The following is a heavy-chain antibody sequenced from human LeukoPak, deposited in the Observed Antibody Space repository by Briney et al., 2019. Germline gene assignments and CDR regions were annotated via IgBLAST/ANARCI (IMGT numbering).Heavy chain of an antibody. Sequence: GGSLRLSCVASGFTFSNNALTWVRQAPGKGLEWVSNIGGSGVTTNYAHSVKGRFTISRDNSKNTLYLEMNSLGGEDTAIYYCAKCPSSLSCYGVRLDVWGQGTTVTVSS. CDR2: IGGSGVTT. J-gene: IGHJ6*02. CDR3: AKCPSSLSCYGVRLDV. D-gene: IGHD2-2*01. CDR1: GFTFSNNA. V-gene: IGHV3-23*01.